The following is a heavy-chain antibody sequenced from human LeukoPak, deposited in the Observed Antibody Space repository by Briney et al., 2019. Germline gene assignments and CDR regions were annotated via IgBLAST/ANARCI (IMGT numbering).Heavy chain of an antibody. CDR2: ISIGGDTT. J-gene: IGHJ4*02. CDR1: GFTFSSHG. Sequence: GGSLRLSCAASGFTFSSHGMCWVRQAPGRGLEWVSSISIGGDTTYSDSVTGRFTISRDNSKITLYLQLDSLRAEDTAIYYCAKEIRPNDCWDQGTVVTVSS. D-gene: IGHD4-17*01. CDR3: AKEIRPNDC. V-gene: IGHV3-23*01.